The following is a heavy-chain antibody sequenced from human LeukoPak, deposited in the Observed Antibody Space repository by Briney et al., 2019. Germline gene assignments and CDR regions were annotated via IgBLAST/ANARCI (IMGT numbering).Heavy chain of an antibody. D-gene: IGHD4-17*01. CDR3: ASQYKPVTTYY. V-gene: IGHV3-11*01. J-gene: IGHJ4*02. Sequence: GGSLRLSCAASGFTFSDYYMSWIRQAPGKGLEWVSYISSSGSTIYYADSVKGRFTISRDNSKNSLYLQMNSLRAEDTAVYYCASQYKPVTTYYWGQGTLVTVSS. CDR2: ISSSGSTI. CDR1: GFTFSDYY.